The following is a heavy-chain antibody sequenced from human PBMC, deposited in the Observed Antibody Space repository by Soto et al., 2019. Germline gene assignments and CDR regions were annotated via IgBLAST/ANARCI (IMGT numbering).Heavy chain of an antibody. CDR2: ISSSSSYI. J-gene: IGHJ6*02. CDR1: GFTFCDFW. D-gene: IGHD3-10*01. V-gene: IGHV3-21*01. CDR3: ARGDYYGSGSYWAEYYYYGMDV. Sequence: GGSLRLSCASSGFTFCDFWMDWVRHAPGKGLDLVSSISSSSSYIYYADSVKGRFTISRDNAKNSLYLQMNSLRAEDTAVYYCARGDYYGSGSYWAEYYYYGMDVWGQGTTVTVSS.